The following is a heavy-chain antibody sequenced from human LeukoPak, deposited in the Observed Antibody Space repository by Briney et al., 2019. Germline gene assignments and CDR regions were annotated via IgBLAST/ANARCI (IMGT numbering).Heavy chain of an antibody. CDR1: GGSISSYY. Sequence: SETLYLTCTVSGGSISSYYWSWIRQPPGKGLEWIGYIYYSGSTNYNPSLKSRVTISVDTSKNQFSLKLSSVTAADTAVYYCARRRGGYSSGFNNWFDPWGQGTLVAVSS. CDR3: ARRRGGYSSGFNNWFDP. V-gene: IGHV4-59*12. J-gene: IGHJ5*02. CDR2: IYYSGST. D-gene: IGHD6-19*01.